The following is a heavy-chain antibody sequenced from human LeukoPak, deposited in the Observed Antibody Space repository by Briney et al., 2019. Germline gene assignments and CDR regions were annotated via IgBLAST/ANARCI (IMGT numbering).Heavy chain of an antibody. V-gene: IGHV1-69*05. D-gene: IGHD6-19*01. Sequence: ASVKVSCKASGYTFANYAISWVRQAPGQGLEWMGRIIPIFGTANYAQKFQGRVTITTDESTSTAYMELSSLRSEDTAVYYCARAPLAIAVAGYYFDYWGQGTLVTVSS. CDR2: IIPIFGTA. CDR3: ARAPLAIAVAGYYFDY. CDR1: GYTFANYA. J-gene: IGHJ4*02.